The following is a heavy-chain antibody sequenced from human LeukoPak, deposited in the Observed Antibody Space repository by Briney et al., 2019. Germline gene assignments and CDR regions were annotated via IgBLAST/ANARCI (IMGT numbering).Heavy chain of an antibody. V-gene: IGHV1-69*05. Sequence: ASVKVSCKASGGTFSSYAISWVRQAPGQGLEWMGGIIPIFGTANYAQKFQGRVTITTDESTSTAYMELSSLRSEDTAVYYCATNERDGYNCGWYFDLWSRGTLVTVSS. CDR3: ATNERDGYNCGWYFDL. CDR2: IIPIFGTA. J-gene: IGHJ2*01. D-gene: IGHD5-24*01. CDR1: GGTFSSYA.